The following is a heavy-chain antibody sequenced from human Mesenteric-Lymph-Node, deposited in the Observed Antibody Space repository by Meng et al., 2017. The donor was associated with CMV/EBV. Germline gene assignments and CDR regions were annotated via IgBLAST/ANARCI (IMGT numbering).Heavy chain of an antibody. CDR1: GFTFDSYA. V-gene: IGHV3-30*04. CDR2: ISYDGSNK. Sequence: GGSLRLSCAASGFTFDSYAMHWVRQAPGKGLEWVAVISYDGSNKYYADSVKGRFTISRDNSKNTLYLQMNSLRAEDTAVYYCARGPSRYCSGGSCSHYFDYWGQGTLVTVSS. CDR3: ARGPSRYCSGGSCSHYFDY. D-gene: IGHD2-15*01. J-gene: IGHJ4*02.